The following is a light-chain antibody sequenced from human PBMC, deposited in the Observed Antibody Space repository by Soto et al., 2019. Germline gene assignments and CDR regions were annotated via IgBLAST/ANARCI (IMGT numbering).Light chain of an antibody. CDR2: QTS. Sequence: EIVLTQSPATLSSFRGDRVTLSCMASQYINTRLAWYQHRPGQAPRLLIYQTSLRAAGIPARFSASGSGTDFTLTISDVQPEDFALYYCHQRQSWPRRFGQGTKVDI. J-gene: IGKJ1*01. CDR3: HQRQSWPRR. CDR1: QYINTR. V-gene: IGKV3-11*01.